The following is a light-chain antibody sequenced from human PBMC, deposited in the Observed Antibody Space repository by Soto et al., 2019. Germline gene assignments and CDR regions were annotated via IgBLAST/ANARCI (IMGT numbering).Light chain of an antibody. J-gene: IGLJ1*01. CDR2: EGS. Sequence: QSVLTQPASVSGSPGQSITISCTGTSSDVGTYNLVSWYQQHPGKAPKLMIYEGSKRPSGVSNRFSGSKSGNTASLTISGLQAEDEADYYCCSYAGYSTYVFGTGT. V-gene: IGLV2-23*01. CDR3: CSYAGYSTYV. CDR1: SSDVGTYNL.